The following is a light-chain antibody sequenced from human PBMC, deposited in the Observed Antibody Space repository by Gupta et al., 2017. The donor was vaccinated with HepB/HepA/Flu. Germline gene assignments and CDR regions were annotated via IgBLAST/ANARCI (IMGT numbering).Light chain of an antibody. Sequence: EIVLTQSPGTLSLSPGERATLSCRASQSVSSSYLAWYQQKPGQAPRLLIYGASNRATGIPDRFSGSGSGSDFTLTISRLEPEDFAVYYCQQHGSSLTWTFGPGTKVEIK. J-gene: IGKJ1*01. CDR1: QSVSSSY. CDR2: GAS. V-gene: IGKV3-20*01. CDR3: QQHGSSLTWT.